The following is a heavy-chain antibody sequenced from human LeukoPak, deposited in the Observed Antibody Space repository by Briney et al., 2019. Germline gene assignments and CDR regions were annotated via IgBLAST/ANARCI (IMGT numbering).Heavy chain of an antibody. CDR1: GGSISSGGYY. Sequence: PSQTLSLTCTVSGGSISSGGYYWSWIRQHPGKGLEWIGYIYYSGSTYYNPSLKSRVTISVDTSKNQFSLKLSSVTAADTAVYYCARVWGPFEAFDYWGQGTLVTVSS. J-gene: IGHJ4*02. CDR3: ARVWGPFEAFDY. CDR2: IYYSGST. V-gene: IGHV4-31*03. D-gene: IGHD3-16*01.